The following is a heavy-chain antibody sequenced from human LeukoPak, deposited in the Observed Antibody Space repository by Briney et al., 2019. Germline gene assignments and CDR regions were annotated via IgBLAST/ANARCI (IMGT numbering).Heavy chain of an antibody. CDR1: GGSFSGYY. Sequence: SETLSLTCAVYGGSFSGYYWSWSRQPPGKGLDWIGEINHSGSTNYNPSLKSRVTISVDTSKNQFSLKLSSVTAADTAVYYCARGRYYDSRFDYWGQGTLVTVSS. CDR3: ARGRYYDSRFDY. CDR2: INHSGST. V-gene: IGHV4-34*01. D-gene: IGHD3-22*01. J-gene: IGHJ4*02.